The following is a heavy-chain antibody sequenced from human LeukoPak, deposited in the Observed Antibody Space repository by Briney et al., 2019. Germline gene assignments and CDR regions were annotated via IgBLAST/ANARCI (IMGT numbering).Heavy chain of an antibody. CDR3: AREDIVVVPAALAWHYYYGMDV. J-gene: IGHJ6*02. CDR2: INPNRGCT. CDR1: GYTLTGYY. V-gene: IGHV1-2*02. D-gene: IGHD2-2*01. Sequence: GASVKVSCKPSGYTLTGYYMHGVRQAPGQGLEWMGWINPNRGCTKYGQKFQGRVTMTRDTSICTAYMELSRLRSDDTAVYYCAREDIVVVPAALAWHYYYGMDVWGQGTTVTVSS.